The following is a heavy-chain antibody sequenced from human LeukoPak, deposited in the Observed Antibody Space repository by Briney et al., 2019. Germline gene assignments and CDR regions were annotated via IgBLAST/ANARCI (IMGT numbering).Heavy chain of an antibody. J-gene: IGHJ6*03. V-gene: IGHV3-23*01. CDR3: AKTSLSDASGHYYYMDV. Sequence: PGGSLRLSCAASGFTFSSYAMSWVRQAPGKGLEWVSNISGGAGSTYYADAVKGRFTISRDNSQNTVSLQVNNLRTDDTALYHCAKTSLSDASGHYYYMDVWGKGTTVTVSS. CDR2: ISGGAGST. CDR1: GFTFSSYA. D-gene: IGHD3-3*01.